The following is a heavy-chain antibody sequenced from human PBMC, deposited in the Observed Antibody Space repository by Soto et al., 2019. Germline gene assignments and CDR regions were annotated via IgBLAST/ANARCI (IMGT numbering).Heavy chain of an antibody. CDR1: GGSISSGGYS. D-gene: IGHD1-26*01. V-gene: IGHV4-30-2*01. J-gene: IGHJ4*02. Sequence: SETLSLTCAVSGGSISSGGYSWSWIRQPPGKGLEWIGYIYHSGSTYYDPSLKSRVTISVDRSKNQFSLKLSSVTAADTAVYYCARARIVGANFDYWGQGTLVTVSS. CDR3: ARARIVGANFDY. CDR2: IYHSGST.